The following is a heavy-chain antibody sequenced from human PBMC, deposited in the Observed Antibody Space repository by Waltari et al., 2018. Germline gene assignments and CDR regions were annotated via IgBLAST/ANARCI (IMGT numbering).Heavy chain of an antibody. Sequence: QVQLVQSGPEVKKPGSSVRVSCKASGGTLSSYPISWVRQAPGQGLEWMGRLIPFLDRANYAQRFQGRLTITADKSTNTAYMELASLTSEDTAVYYCARPTGDSTASSNWFDPWGQGTLVTVSS. CDR2: LIPFLDRA. CDR3: ARPTGDSTASSNWFDP. J-gene: IGHJ5*02. V-gene: IGHV1-69*04. D-gene: IGHD6-6*01. CDR1: GGTLSSYP.